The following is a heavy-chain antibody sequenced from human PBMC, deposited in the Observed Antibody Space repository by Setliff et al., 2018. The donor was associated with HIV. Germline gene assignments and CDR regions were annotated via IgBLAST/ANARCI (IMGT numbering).Heavy chain of an antibody. V-gene: IGHV1-3*01. Sequence: ASVKVSCKASGYTFTGYYIHWVRQAPGQGLEWMGRINAGNGDTKYSQKFQGRVTFTWDTSASTAYMELSSLRSEDTALYYCARDSGDDYSDYYYYGMDVWGQGTTVTVSS. CDR2: INAGNGDT. CDR3: ARDSGDDYSDYYYYGMDV. J-gene: IGHJ6*02. CDR1: GYTFTGYY. D-gene: IGHD4-4*01.